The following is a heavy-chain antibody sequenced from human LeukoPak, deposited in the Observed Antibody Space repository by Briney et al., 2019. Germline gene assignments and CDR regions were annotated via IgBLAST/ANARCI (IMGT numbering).Heavy chain of an antibody. J-gene: IGHJ4*02. CDR2: IDWDDDK. Sequence: SWVRQAPGKALEWLARIDWDDDKFYSTSLKTRLTISKDTSKNQVVLTMTNTDPVDTATYYCARTRTTGTTIYFDYWGQGALVTVSS. CDR3: ARTRTTGTTIYFDY. D-gene: IGHD1-1*01. V-gene: IGHV2-70*04.